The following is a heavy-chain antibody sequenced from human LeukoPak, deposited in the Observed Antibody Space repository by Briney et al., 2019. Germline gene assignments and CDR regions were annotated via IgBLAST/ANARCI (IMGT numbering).Heavy chain of an antibody. D-gene: IGHD4-17*01. CDR2: INPNGGGT. CDR3: ARATVTKGFDY. J-gene: IGHJ4*02. V-gene: IGHV1-2*02. CDR1: GYTFTGNY. Sequence: ASVKVSCKASGYTFTGNYIHWVRQAPGQGLEWMGWINPNGGGTNFAQEFQVRVTMIRDTSISTAYMELSRLRSDDTAVYYCARATVTKGFDYWGQGTLVTVSS.